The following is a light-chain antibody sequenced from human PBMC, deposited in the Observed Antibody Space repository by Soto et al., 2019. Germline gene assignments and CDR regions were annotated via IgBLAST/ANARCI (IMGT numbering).Light chain of an antibody. CDR1: QSVSSN. CDR3: QQYNNWPPGT. CDR2: GAS. V-gene: IGKV3-15*01. Sequence: EIVMTQSPATLSVSPGERATLSCRASQSVSSNLAWYQQKPGQAPRLLIYGASTRAPGIPARFSGSGSGTKFTLTISSLQSEDFAVYYCQQYNNWPPGTFGQGTKVEIK. J-gene: IGKJ1*01.